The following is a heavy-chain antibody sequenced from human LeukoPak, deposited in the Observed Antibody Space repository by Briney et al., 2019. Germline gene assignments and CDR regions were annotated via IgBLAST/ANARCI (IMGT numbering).Heavy chain of an antibody. J-gene: IGHJ4*02. D-gene: IGHD6-19*01. CDR3: ARYSGGWINYFDY. CDR1: GGSISSYY. Sequence: SXXLSLTCTVPGGSISSYYWSWVRQPAGKGLEWIGRIYSSGSANYNPSLKSRVTMSVDTSKNQFSLKLSSVTAADTAVYYCARYSGGWINYFDYWGQGTLVTVSS. V-gene: IGHV4-4*07. CDR2: IYSSGSA.